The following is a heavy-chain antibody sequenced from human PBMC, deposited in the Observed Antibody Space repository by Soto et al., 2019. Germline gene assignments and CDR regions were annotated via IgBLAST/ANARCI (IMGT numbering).Heavy chain of an antibody. CDR1: GCSISSYY. D-gene: IGHD6-19*01. CDR3: ARGDIAVAGGWFDP. CDR2: IYSSAST. V-gene: IGHV4-59*01. Sequence: QVQLQESGPGLVKPSETLSLTCTVSGCSISSYYWSWIRQPPGKGLEWIGYIYSSASTNYIPSLKSRVTRSVDTSKNQFSLKLSSVTAADTAVYYCARGDIAVAGGWFDPWGQGPLVTVSS. J-gene: IGHJ5*02.